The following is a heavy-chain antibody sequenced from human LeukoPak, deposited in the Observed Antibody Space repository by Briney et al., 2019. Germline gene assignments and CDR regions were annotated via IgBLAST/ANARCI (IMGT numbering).Heavy chain of an antibody. Sequence: GGSLRLSCAASGFTFDDYAMHWVRQAPGKGLEWVSGISWNSGSIGYVDSVKGRFTISRDNAKNSLYLQMNSLRAEDTALYYCAKDYYYDSSGYYFDYWGQGTLVTVSS. V-gene: IGHV3-9*01. CDR3: AKDYYYDSSGYYFDY. CDR2: ISWNSGSI. CDR1: GFTFDDYA. J-gene: IGHJ4*02. D-gene: IGHD3-22*01.